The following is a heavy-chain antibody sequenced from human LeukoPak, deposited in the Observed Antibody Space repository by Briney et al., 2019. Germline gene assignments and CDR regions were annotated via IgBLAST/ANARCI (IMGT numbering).Heavy chain of an antibody. CDR1: GFTFSSYW. D-gene: IGHD2-15*01. V-gene: IGHV3-7*01. CDR2: IKQDGSEK. J-gene: IGHJ4*02. Sequence: PGGSQRLSCAASGFTFSSYWMSWVRQAPGKGLEWVANIKQDGSEKYYVDSVKGRFTISRDNAKNSLYLQMNSLRAEDTAVYYCARDEEVVVAATPVWGQGTLVTVSS. CDR3: ARDEEVVVAATPV.